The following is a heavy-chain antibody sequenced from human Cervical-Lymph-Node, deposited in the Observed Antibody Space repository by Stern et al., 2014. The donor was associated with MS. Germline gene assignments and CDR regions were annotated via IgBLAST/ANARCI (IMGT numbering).Heavy chain of an antibody. V-gene: IGHV1-69*01. CDR2: ILPIFGKS. Sequence: QLVQSGAEVKKPGSSVKVSCTASGGSFSTYALSWIRQAPGQRPEWMGGILPIFGKSNNAEKFQGRLTITADESTSTAYMELSSLRSEDTAVYFCARERGNSYGFDYWGQGTLVIVSS. CDR1: GGSFSTYA. J-gene: IGHJ4*02. D-gene: IGHD4-23*01. CDR3: ARERGNSYGFDY.